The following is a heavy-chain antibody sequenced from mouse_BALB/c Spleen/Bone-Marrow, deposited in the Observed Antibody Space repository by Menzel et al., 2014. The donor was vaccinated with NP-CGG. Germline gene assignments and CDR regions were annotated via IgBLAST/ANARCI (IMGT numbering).Heavy chain of an antibody. CDR2: IWGDGST. CDR1: GFSLTGYG. Sequence: VQRVESGPGLVAPSQSLSITCTASGFSLTGYGVSWVRQPPGKGLEWLGTIWGDGSTDYNSALKSRLSISKDNSKSQVFLKMNSLQTDDTARYYCARDSFLITRALDYWGQGTSVTVSS. D-gene: IGHD2-4*01. V-gene: IGHV2-6-7*01. J-gene: IGHJ4*01. CDR3: ARDSFLITRALDY.